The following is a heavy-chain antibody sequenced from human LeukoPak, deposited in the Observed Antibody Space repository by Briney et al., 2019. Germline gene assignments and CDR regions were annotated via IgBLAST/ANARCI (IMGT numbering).Heavy chain of an antibody. CDR3: AHPHGEY. Sequence: GSGPTLVNPTQTLTLTCTFSGFSLTTSGVGVGWIRQPPGKALEWLALIYWNDDKYYSPSLQSRLTITKDTSKNQVVLTLINIDPVDTATCYCAHPHGEYLGQGTLVTVSS. CDR1: GFSLTTSGVG. V-gene: IGHV2-5*01. J-gene: IGHJ4*02. CDR2: IYWNDDK. D-gene: IGHD3-10*01.